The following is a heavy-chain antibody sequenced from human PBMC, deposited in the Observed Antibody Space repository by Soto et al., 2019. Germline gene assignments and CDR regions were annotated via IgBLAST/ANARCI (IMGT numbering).Heavy chain of an antibody. V-gene: IGHV4-59*08. CDR3: ARLGGYYQAFNI. CDR2: IYYTGTT. Sequence: SETLSLTCTVSDIPISNYCWGWFRQPPGLGLEWVGYIYYTGTTTYNPSLRSRVAISLDASKSQFSLNLRSVTAADTAVYYCARLGGYYQAFNIWGPGALVTVSS. CDR1: DIPISNYC. D-gene: IGHD3-22*01. J-gene: IGHJ4*01.